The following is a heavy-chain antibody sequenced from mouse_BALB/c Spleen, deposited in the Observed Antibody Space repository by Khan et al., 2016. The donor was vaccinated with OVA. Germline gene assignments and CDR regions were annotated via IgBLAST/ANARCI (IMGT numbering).Heavy chain of an antibody. CDR3: GRNSYMYDFTY. J-gene: IGHJ3*01. D-gene: IGHD2-14*01. V-gene: IGHV2-2*01. CDR2: IWSGGNT. Sequence: QVQLKQSGPGLVQPSQSLSITCTVSGFSLTTYGVHWVRQSPGKGLEWLGLIWSGGNTDYNAAFISRLSITKDNSNSQVFFTMNSLQADDTAMYYCGRNSYMYDFTYWGQGTLVTVSA. CDR1: GFSLTTYG.